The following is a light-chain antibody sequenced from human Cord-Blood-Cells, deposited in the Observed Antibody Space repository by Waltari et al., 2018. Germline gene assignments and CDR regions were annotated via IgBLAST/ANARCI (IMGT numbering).Light chain of an antibody. Sequence: SALTQLASVSASPGQSTTIPCPGTSTEVGRYNIVSWYQQHPGKAPKLMIYEGSKRPSGVSTRFSGSKSGNTASLTISGLQAEDEADYYCCSYAGSSTWVFGGGTKLTVL. CDR1: STEVGRYNI. CDR3: CSYAGSSTWV. V-gene: IGLV2-23*01. J-gene: IGLJ3*02. CDR2: EGS.